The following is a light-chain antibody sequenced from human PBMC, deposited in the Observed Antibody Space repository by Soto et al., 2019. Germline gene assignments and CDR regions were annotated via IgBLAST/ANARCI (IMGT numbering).Light chain of an antibody. J-gene: IGKJ4*01. CDR2: AAS. Sequence: DIQLTQSPSFLSASVGYRVSITCRASQGISSTYLAWYQQTPGKAPKILIYAASTLQSGVPSRFSGRGSGTDFTLTISSLQPEDFATYYCQQLNSYTLNFSGGTKVDIK. CDR1: QGISSTY. CDR3: QQLNSYTLN. V-gene: IGKV1-9*01.